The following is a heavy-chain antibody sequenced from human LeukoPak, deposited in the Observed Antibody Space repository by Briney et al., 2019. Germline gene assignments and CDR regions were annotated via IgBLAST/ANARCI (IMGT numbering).Heavy chain of an antibody. Sequence: SETLSLTCAVYGGSFSGYYWSWIRQPPGKGLEWIGEINHSGSTNYNPSLKSRITISVDTSKNQFSLKLSSVTAADTAVYYCARGRYSNYANDYWGQGTLVTVS. D-gene: IGHD4-11*01. CDR3: ARGRYSNYANDY. CDR1: GGSFSGYY. V-gene: IGHV4-34*01. CDR2: INHSGST. J-gene: IGHJ4*02.